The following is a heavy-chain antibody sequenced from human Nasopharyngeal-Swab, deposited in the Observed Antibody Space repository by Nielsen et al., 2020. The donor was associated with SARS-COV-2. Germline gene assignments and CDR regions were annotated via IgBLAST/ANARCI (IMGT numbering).Heavy chain of an antibody. V-gene: IGHV3-23*01. J-gene: IGHJ4*02. CDR2: ISSSVDST. Sequence: GESLKISCAASGFTFSSYAMHWVRQAPGKGLEWVSGISSSVDSTYYADSVKGRFTISRDNSKNTLFLQMNSLRAEDTAVYYCAKDDIRYCDGGSCLFDYWGQGTLVTVSS. D-gene: IGHD2-15*01. CDR3: AKDDIRYCDGGSCLFDY. CDR1: GFTFSSYA.